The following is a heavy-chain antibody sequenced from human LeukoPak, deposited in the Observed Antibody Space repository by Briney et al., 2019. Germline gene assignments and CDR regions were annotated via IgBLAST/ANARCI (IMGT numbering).Heavy chain of an antibody. CDR2: IYHSGST. V-gene: IGHV4-38-2*02. CDR1: GYSISSGYY. CDR3: AGQRGYCSSTSCYALDF. D-gene: IGHD2-2*01. Sequence: SETLSLTCTVSGYSISSGYYWGWIRQPPGKGLEWIGSIYHSGSTYYNPSLKSRVTISVDTSKNQFSLKLSSVTAADTAVYYCAGQRGYCSSTSCYALDFWGQGTLVTVSS. J-gene: IGHJ4*02.